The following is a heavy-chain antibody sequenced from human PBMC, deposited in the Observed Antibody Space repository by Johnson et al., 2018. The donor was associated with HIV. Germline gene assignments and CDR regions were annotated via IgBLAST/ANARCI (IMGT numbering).Heavy chain of an antibody. Sequence: VQLVESGGGLVQPGRSRRVSCAASGFIFEHYAMHWVRQAPGKGLEWVSGISWNSGTIASADSVQGRFTISRDNAKNSLFLQMTSLRPEDTAFYYCAKDIEPGGGNFLVGTFHIWGQGTMVTVSS. CDR3: AKDIEPGGGNFLVGTFHI. J-gene: IGHJ3*02. V-gene: IGHV3-9*01. CDR1: GFIFEHYA. D-gene: IGHD6-19*01. CDR2: ISWNSGTI.